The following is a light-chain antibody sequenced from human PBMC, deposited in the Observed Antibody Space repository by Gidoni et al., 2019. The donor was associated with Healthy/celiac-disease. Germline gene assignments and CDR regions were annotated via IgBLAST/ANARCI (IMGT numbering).Light chain of an antibody. CDR2: DVS. CDR1: SSDVVGYNY. CDR3: SSYTSSSTLV. J-gene: IGLJ2*01. Sequence: HSALTPPSSLSGSPGQPLTISCTGTSSDVVGYNYVSWYQQHPGKAPKLMSYDVSNRPSGVSNRFSGSKSGNTASLTISGLQAEDEADYDCSSYTSSSTLVYGGGTKLTVL. V-gene: IGLV2-14*03.